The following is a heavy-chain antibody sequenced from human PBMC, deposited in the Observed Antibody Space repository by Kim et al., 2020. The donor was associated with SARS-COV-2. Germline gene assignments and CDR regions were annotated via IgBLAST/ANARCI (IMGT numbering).Heavy chain of an antibody. CDR3: ARGGGDWSFDY. D-gene: IGHD2-21*02. Sequence: IYYADSVKGRFTISRDNAKNSLYLQMNSLRVEDTAVYYCARGGGDWSFDYWGQGTLVTVSS. V-gene: IGHV3-21*01. CDR2: I. J-gene: IGHJ4*02.